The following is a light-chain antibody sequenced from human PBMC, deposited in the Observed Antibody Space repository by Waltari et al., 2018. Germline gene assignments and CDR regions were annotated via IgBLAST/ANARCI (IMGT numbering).Light chain of an antibody. J-gene: IGKJ1*01. CDR1: PSVLYSSNNKNY. Sequence: DIVMTQSTDSLAVSLGERATINCKSSPSVLYSSNNKNYLAWYQQKPGQPPKLLIYWASTRESGVPDRFSGSGSGTDFTLTISSLQAEDVAVYYCQQYYSTLRTFGQGTKVEIK. V-gene: IGKV4-1*01. CDR3: QQYYSTLRT. CDR2: WAS.